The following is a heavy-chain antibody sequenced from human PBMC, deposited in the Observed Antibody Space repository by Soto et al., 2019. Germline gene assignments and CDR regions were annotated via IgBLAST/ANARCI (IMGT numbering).Heavy chain of an antibody. D-gene: IGHD5-18*01. CDR1: GFTFSSYG. V-gene: IGHV3-33*01. CDR3: ARFEQLWYDYYYYGMDV. Sequence: GGSLRLSCAASGFTFSSYGMHWVRQAPGKGLEWVAGIWYDGSNKYYADSVKGRFTISRDNSKNTLYLQMNSLRAEDTAVYYCARFEQLWYDYYYYGMDVWGQGTTVTVSS. J-gene: IGHJ6*02. CDR2: IWYDGSNK.